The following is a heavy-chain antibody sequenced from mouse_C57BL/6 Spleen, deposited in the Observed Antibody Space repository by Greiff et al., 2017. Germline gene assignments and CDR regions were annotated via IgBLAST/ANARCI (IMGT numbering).Heavy chain of an antibody. V-gene: IGHV2-4*01. CDR3: AKGHADYDYDEVYYFED. CDR2: IWSGGST. Sequence: QVQLKESGPGLVQPSQSLSITCTVSGFSLTSYGVHWVRQPPGKGLEWLGVIWSGGSTDYNAAFISRLSISKDNSKSQVFFKMNSLQADDTAIYYCAKGHADYDYDEVYYFEDWGHDATLAVSS. J-gene: IGHJ2*01. CDR1: GFSLTSYG. D-gene: IGHD2-4*01.